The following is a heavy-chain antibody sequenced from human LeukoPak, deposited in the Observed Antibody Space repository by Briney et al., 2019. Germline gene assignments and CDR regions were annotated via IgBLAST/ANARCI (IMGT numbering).Heavy chain of an antibody. Sequence: GASVKVSCKASGYTFTGYYMHWVRQAPGQGLEWMGWINPNSGGTNYAQKFQGRVTMTRDTPISTVYMELSRLRSDDTAVYYCARVGYSSSSGARLWGQGTLVTVSS. CDR2: INPNSGGT. CDR3: ARVGYSSSSGARL. J-gene: IGHJ4*02. CDR1: GYTFTGYY. D-gene: IGHD6-6*01. V-gene: IGHV1-2*02.